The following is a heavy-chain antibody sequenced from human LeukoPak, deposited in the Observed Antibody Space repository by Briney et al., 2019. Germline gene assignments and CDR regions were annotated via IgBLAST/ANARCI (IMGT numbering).Heavy chain of an antibody. Sequence: ASVKVSCKASGYTFTSYDINWVRQAPGQGLEWMGWINPNSGGTNYAQKFQGRVTMTRDTSISTAYMELNRLRSDDTAVYYCARQSGRGFDYWGQGTLVTVSS. CDR1: GYTFTSYD. CDR2: INPNSGGT. D-gene: IGHD3-3*01. CDR3: ARQSGRGFDY. J-gene: IGHJ4*02. V-gene: IGHV1-2*02.